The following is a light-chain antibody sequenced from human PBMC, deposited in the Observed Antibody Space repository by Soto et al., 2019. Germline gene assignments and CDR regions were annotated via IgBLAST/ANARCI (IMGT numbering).Light chain of an antibody. CDR3: CSYTGNPIVV. V-gene: IGLV2-8*01. J-gene: IGLJ2*01. CDR2: EVT. CDR1: SSDVGGYNY. Sequence: QSVLTQPPSASGSPGQSVTISCTGTSSDVGGYNYVSWYQQHPGKAPKLMIYEVTKRPSGVPDRFSGSKSGNTASLTVSGLQAVDEADYYCCSYTGNPIVVLGGGTNLTVL.